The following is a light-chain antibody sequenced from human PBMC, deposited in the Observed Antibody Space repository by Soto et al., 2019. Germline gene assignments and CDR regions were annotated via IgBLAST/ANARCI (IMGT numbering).Light chain of an antibody. J-gene: IGKJ1*01. Sequence: DIQMTQSPSTLSASVGDRVTITCRASQSISSWLAWYQQKPGKAPKLLIYDASSLESGVPSRFSGSGSGTEFTLTISSLQXXXXATYYCQQYNSYSRTFGQGTKVEIK. V-gene: IGKV1-5*01. CDR1: QSISSW. CDR2: DAS. CDR3: QQYNSYSRT.